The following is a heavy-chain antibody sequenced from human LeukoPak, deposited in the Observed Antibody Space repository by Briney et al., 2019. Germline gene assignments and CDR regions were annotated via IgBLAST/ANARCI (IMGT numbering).Heavy chain of an antibody. CDR1: GGSFSGYY. J-gene: IGHJ4*02. Sequence: SETLSLTCAVDGGSFSGYYWSWIRQPPGKGLEWIGEINHSGSTNYNPSLKSRVTISVDTSKNQFSLKLSSVTAADTAVYYCARGGVAARRGLSYWGQGTLVTVSS. CDR2: INHSGST. CDR3: ARGGVAARRGLSY. V-gene: IGHV4-34*01. D-gene: IGHD6-6*01.